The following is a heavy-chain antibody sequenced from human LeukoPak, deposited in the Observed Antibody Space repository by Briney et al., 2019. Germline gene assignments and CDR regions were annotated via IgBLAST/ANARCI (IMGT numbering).Heavy chain of an antibody. CDR3: AATILTVGSKKYYYYYYMDV. J-gene: IGHJ6*03. Sequence: PGGSLRLSCTASGFTFSSYSLNWVRQAPGKGLEWVSSVSTGSNYIYYADSVKGRFTISRDNDKNSLYLQMNSLRAEDTAVYYCAATILTVGSKKYYYYYYMDVWGKGTTVTVSS. D-gene: IGHD3-3*01. CDR1: GFTFSSYS. V-gene: IGHV3-21*01. CDR2: VSTGSNYI.